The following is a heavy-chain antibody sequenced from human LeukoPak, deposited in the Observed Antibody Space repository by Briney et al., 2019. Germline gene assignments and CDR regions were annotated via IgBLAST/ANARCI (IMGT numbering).Heavy chain of an antibody. D-gene: IGHD3-22*01. CDR2: INHSGST. CDR1: GGSFSGYY. Sequence: SETLSLTCAVYGGSFSGYYWSWIRQPPGKGLEWIGEINHSGSTNYNPSLKSRVTISVDTSKNQFSLKLSSVTAADTAVYYCASLRGYYDSSGVDYWGQGTLVTVSS. V-gene: IGHV4-34*01. J-gene: IGHJ4*02. CDR3: ASLRGYYDSSGVDY.